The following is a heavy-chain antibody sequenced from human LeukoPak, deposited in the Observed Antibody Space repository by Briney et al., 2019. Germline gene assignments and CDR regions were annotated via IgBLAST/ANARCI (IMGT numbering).Heavy chain of an antibody. J-gene: IGHJ5*02. D-gene: IGHD4-23*01. V-gene: IGHV4-61*05. CDR2: IYYSGST. CDR1: NASISSNTYY. Sequence: PSETLSLTCTVSNASISSNTYYRAWIRQPPGKGLEWLGYIYYSGSTNYNPSLKSRVTISVDTSKNQFSLKLSSVTAADTAGDYCARVAYGGNSGWFDPWGQGTLVTDSS. CDR3: ARVAYGGNSGWFDP.